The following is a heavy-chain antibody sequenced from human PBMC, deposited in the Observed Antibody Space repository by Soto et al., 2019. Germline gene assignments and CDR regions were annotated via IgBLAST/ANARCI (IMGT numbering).Heavy chain of an antibody. J-gene: IGHJ6*02. CDR3: ARGTVPRRDYYYYYGMDV. V-gene: IGHV1-69*13. D-gene: IGHD2-2*01. Sequence: SVKVSCKASGGTFSSYAISLVRQAPGQGLEWMGGIIPIFGTANYAQKFQGRVTITADESTSTAYMELSSVRSEDTAVYYCARGTVPRRDYYYYYGMDVWGQGTTVTVSS. CDR1: GGTFSSYA. CDR2: IIPIFGTA.